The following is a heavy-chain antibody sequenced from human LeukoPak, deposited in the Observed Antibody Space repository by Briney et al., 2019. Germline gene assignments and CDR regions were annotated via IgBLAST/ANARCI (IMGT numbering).Heavy chain of an antibody. D-gene: IGHD3-10*01. CDR1: GFTFSSYG. CDR3: AKENTTVRGVIITYFDY. J-gene: IGHJ4*02. Sequence: GGSLRLSCAASGFTFSSYGMHWVRQAPGKGLEWVAVISYDGSNKYYADSVKGRFTISRDNSKNTLYLQMNSLRAEDTAVYYCAKENTTVRGVIITYFDYWGQGTLVTVSS. CDR2: ISYDGSNK. V-gene: IGHV3-30*18.